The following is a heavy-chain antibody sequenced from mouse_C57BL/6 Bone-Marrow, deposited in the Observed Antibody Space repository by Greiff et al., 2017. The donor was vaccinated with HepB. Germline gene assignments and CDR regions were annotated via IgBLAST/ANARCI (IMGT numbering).Heavy chain of an antibody. J-gene: IGHJ3*01. Sequence: QVQLQQPGAELVMPGASVKLSCKASGYTFTSYWMHWVKQRPGQGLEWIGEIDPSDSYTTYNQKFKGKSTLTVDKSSSTAYMQLSSLTSEDSAVYYCAREGGFPFAYWGQGTLVTVSA. V-gene: IGHV1-69*01. CDR1: GYTFTSYW. CDR2: IDPSDSYT. CDR3: AREGGFPFAY.